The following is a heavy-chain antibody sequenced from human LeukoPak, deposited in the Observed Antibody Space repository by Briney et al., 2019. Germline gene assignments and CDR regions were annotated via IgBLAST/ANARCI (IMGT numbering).Heavy chain of an antibody. V-gene: IGHV3-66*01. CDR2: IYNTGST. D-gene: IGHD6-13*01. CDR1: GFTVSSNY. Sequence: GGSLSLSCAASGFTVSSNYMTWVRQAPGKGLEWVSVIYNTGSTYYAESVKGRFTISRDNSKYTLYLQMNSLRAEDTAVYYCARGLSSSSWYYNWGQGTLVTVSS. J-gene: IGHJ4*02. CDR3: ARGLSSSSWYYN.